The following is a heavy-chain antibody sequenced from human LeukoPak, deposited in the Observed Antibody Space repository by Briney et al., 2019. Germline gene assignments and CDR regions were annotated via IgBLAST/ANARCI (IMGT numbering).Heavy chain of an antibody. CDR1: GFTFSSYA. D-gene: IGHD3-10*01. Sequence: GGSLRLSCAASGFTFSSYAMSWVRQAPGKGLEWVSAISGSGGSTYYADSVKGRFTISRDNAKNSLYLQMSSLRGEDTAVYYCARDHRGLFDYWGQGTLVTVSS. J-gene: IGHJ4*02. V-gene: IGHV3-23*01. CDR3: ARDHRGLFDY. CDR2: ISGSGGST.